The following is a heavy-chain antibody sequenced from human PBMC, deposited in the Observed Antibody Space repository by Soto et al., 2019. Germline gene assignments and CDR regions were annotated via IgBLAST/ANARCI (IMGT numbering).Heavy chain of an antibody. V-gene: IGHV3-66*01. CDR2: ISNRGDT. D-gene: IGHD2-15*01. J-gene: IGHJ3*02. CDR3: AREPRYCRGGSCSITGDAFDI. CDR1: GFIVSDTY. Sequence: EVHLVESGGGLVQPGGSLRLSCTASGFIVSDTYMNWVRQAPGKGLEWVSVISNRGDTHYADSVRGRFSLSRDIADNTLHLHMNNLRVEDTAVYYCAREPRYCRGGSCSITGDAFDIWGQGTMVTVSS.